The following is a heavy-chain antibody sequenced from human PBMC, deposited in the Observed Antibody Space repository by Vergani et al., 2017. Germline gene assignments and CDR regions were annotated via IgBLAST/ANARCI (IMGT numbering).Heavy chain of an antibody. D-gene: IGHD3-16*01. Sequence: VQLVESGGGVVQPGRSLRLSCAASGFTFSSYAMHCVRQAPGKGLEWVAVISYDASNKYYADSVKGRFTISRDNSKNTLYLQMNSLRAEDTAVYYRARRGGTVSRPYFDYWGQGTLVTVSS. CDR3: ARRGGTVSRPYFDY. V-gene: IGHV3-30-3*01. CDR1: GFTFSSYA. J-gene: IGHJ4*02. CDR2: ISYDASNK.